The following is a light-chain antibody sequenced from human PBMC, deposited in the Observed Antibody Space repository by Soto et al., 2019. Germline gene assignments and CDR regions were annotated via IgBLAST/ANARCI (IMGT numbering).Light chain of an antibody. V-gene: IGLV2-14*03. CDR1: SSDVGGGNF. CDR2: DVS. CDR3: NSYTTGVAYV. Sequence: QSVLTQPASVSGSPGQSITISCTGTSSDVGGGNFVSWYQQHPGKAPKLMIYDVSNRPSGVSDRFSASKSDNTASLTISGLQAEDEADYYCNSYTTGVAYVFGTGTKVTDL. J-gene: IGLJ1*01.